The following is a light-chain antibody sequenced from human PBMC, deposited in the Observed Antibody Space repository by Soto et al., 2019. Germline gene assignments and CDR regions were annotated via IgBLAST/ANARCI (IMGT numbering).Light chain of an antibody. J-gene: IGKJ3*01. V-gene: IGKV2-28*01. CDR3: MKALQTPLN. Sequence: IVMTQSPLSLPVTPGEPASISCSSSQSLLHSNGYTYLDWYLQKPGQSPQLLIYWGSNRASGVPDRFSGSGSGTDFTLKISRVEAEDVGVYYCMKALQTPLNFGPGTKVDIK. CDR2: WGS. CDR1: QSLLHSNGYTY.